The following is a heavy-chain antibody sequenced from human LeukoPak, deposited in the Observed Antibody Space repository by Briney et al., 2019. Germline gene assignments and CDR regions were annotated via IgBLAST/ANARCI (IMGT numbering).Heavy chain of an antibody. Sequence: QPGGSLRLSCAASGFTVSSNYMSWVRQAPGKGLEWVSVIYSGGSTYYPDSVKGRFTISRDNSKNTLYLQMNSLRAEDTAVYYCARDKGLAAAGTGWFDPWGQGTLVTVSS. CDR2: IYSGGST. CDR3: ARDKGLAAAGTGWFDP. CDR1: GFTVSSNY. D-gene: IGHD6-13*01. J-gene: IGHJ5*02. V-gene: IGHV3-53*01.